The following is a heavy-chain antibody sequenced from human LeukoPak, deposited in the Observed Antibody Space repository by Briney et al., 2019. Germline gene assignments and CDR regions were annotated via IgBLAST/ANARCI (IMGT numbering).Heavy chain of an antibody. V-gene: IGHV4-30-4*08. CDR2: IYYSGST. Sequence: PSETLSLTCTVSGGSISSGDYYWSWIRQPPGKGLEWIGYIYYSGSTYYNPSLKSRVTISVDTSKNQFSLKLSSVTAADTAVYYCARDLYYYGSGSYYGAFDIWGQGTMVTVSS. J-gene: IGHJ3*02. CDR1: GGSISSGDYY. D-gene: IGHD3-10*01. CDR3: ARDLYYYGSGSYYGAFDI.